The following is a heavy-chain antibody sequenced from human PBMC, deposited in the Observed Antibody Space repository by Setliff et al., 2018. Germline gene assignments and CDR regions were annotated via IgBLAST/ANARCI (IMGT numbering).Heavy chain of an antibody. J-gene: IGHJ6*03. CDR3: TREASVDFWSGYPYYYYMDV. Sequence: GGSLRLSCTASGFTFSNYAMSWLRQAPGKGLEWVSAVSGSGGTTYYTDSVKGRFTISRDNSKSSLFLQMNGLRAEDTAVYYCTREASVDFWSGYPYYYYMDVWGKGTTVTVSS. D-gene: IGHD3-3*01. CDR2: VSGSGGTT. CDR1: GFTFSNYA. V-gene: IGHV3-23*01.